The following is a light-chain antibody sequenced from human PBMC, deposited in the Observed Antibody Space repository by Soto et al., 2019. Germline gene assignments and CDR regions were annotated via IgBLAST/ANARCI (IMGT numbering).Light chain of an antibody. V-gene: IGKV3-20*01. Sequence: EIVLTQSPGTLSLSPVEIATLSFMASQSVSSSYLAWYQQKPGQAPRLLIYGASSRATGIPDRSSGSGSGTDFTLTISRLEPEDFAVYYCQQYGSSPFITFGQGTRLEIK. CDR1: QSVSSSY. CDR3: QQYGSSPFIT. CDR2: GAS. J-gene: IGKJ5*01.